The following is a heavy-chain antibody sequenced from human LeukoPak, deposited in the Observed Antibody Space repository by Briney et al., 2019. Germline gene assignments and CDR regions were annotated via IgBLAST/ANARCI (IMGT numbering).Heavy chain of an antibody. V-gene: IGHV1-18*01. Sequence: ASVTVSCKASGYTFTSYGISWVRQARGQGLEWMGWISAYNGNTNYAQKLQGRVTMTTDTSTSTAYMELRSLRSDDTAVYYCARVDYSSSWRPYFDYWGQGTLVTVSS. CDR3: ARVDYSSSWRPYFDY. J-gene: IGHJ4*02. D-gene: IGHD6-13*01. CDR2: ISAYNGNT. CDR1: GYTFTSYG.